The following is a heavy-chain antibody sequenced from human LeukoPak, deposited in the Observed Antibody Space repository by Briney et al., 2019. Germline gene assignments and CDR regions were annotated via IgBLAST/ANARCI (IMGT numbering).Heavy chain of an antibody. CDR3: AKELDTMFFDY. J-gene: IGHJ4*02. D-gene: IGHD3-10*02. CDR1: GFTFDRYT. Sequence: PGGSLRLSCATSGFTFDRYTIHWVRQAPGKGLEWVSLAGWAGGTTYYSDSVRGRLTISRDSGKNSVYLQMNSLTTDDTAFYFCAKELDTMFFDYWGQGALVTVSS. V-gene: IGHV3-43*01. CDR2: AGWAGGTT.